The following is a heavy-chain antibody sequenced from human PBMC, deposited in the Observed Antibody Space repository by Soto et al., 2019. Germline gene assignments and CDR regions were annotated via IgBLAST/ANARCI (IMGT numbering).Heavy chain of an antibody. V-gene: IGHV1-18*01. CDR1: GYIFSSFG. Sequence: HVQLVQSGDEVMKPGASVKVSCKASGYIFSSFGISWVRQVPGQGLEWMGWINTYNGDTNYAQKFQGRFTMTTDTSTSAAYMDLMSLISDDTAVYYCARVYCSFAGSPLDFWGQGTLVTVSS. CDR2: INTYNGDT. D-gene: IGHD2-15*01. CDR3: ARVYCSFAGSPLDF. J-gene: IGHJ4*02.